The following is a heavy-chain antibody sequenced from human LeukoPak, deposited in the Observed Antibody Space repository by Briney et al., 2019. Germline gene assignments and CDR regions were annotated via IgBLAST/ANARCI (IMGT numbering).Heavy chain of an antibody. CDR2: IKKDGSVK. Sequence: GGSLRPSCAASGFTFSSYWMTWVRQAPGKGLEWVANIKKDGSVKQYVGSVKGGFTISRDNAKNSLYLQMNSLRAEDTAVYYCARDTNGWNDYWGQGTLVTVSS. CDR3: ARDTNGWNDY. V-gene: IGHV3-7*01. CDR1: GFTFSSYW. J-gene: IGHJ4*02. D-gene: IGHD2-8*01.